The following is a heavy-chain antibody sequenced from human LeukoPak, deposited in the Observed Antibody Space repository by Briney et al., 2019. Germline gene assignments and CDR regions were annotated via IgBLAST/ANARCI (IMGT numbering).Heavy chain of an antibody. J-gene: IGHJ5*02. CDR1: GYTFTSYD. CDR3: ARRKPTSGAQYWFDP. Sequence: GASVKVSCKPSGYTFTSYDINRVRQATGQGLEWMGWMNPNSGNTGYAQEFQGRVTMTRDTSISTAYMELSSLTSEDTAVYYCARRKPTSGAQYWFDPWGQGTLVTVSS. CDR2: MNPNSGNT. D-gene: IGHD3-10*01. V-gene: IGHV1-8*01.